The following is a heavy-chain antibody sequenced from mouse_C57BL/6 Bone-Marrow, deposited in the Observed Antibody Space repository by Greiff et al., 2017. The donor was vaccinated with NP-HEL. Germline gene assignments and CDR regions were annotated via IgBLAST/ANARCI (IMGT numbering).Heavy chain of an antibody. CDR1: GYTFTSYW. Sequence: QVQLQQPGAELVMPGASVKLSCKASGYTFTSYWMHWVKQRPGQGLEWIGEIDPSDSYTNYNQKFKGKSTLTVDKSSSTAYMQLSSLTSEDSAVYYCARWDFYYYYFDYWGQGTTLTVSS. D-gene: IGHD1-1*01. CDR2: IDPSDSYT. V-gene: IGHV1-69*01. J-gene: IGHJ2*01. CDR3: ARWDFYYYYFDY.